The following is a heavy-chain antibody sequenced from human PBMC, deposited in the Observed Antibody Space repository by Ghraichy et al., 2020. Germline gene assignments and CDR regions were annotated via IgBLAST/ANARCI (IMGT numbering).Heavy chain of an antibody. CDR3: TTDRITMVQGVARQTREDY. CDR2: IKSKTDGGTT. CDR1: GFTFSNAW. V-gene: IGHV3-15*01. Sequence: GGSLRLSCAASGFTFSNAWMSWVRQPPGKGLEWVGRIKSKTDGGTTDYAAPVKDRFTISRDDSKNTLYLQMNSLKTEDTAMNYCTTDRITMVQGVARQTREDYWGQGTLVTVSS. D-gene: IGHD3-10*01. J-gene: IGHJ4*02.